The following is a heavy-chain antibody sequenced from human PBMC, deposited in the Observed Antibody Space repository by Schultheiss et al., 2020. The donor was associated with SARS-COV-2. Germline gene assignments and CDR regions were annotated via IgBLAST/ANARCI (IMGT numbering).Heavy chain of an antibody. V-gene: IGHV1-58*02. J-gene: IGHJ6*02. CDR1: GITFSTST. CDR2: IVAGSGKT. Sequence: SVKVSCKASGITFSTSTMQWVRQTRGQRLEWIGWIVAGSGKTKYAQKLQERVTITRDMSTSTAYMELSGLKSEDTAVYYCATSKHNYGSGSYPYYYYYYGMDVWGQGTTVTVSS. CDR3: ATSKHNYGSGSYPYYYYYYGMDV. D-gene: IGHD3-10*01.